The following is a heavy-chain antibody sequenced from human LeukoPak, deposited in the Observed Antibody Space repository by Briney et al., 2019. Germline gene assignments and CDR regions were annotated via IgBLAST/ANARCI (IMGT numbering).Heavy chain of an antibody. J-gene: IGHJ5*02. Sequence: PSETLSLTCTVSGGSISSSSYYWGWIRQPPGKGLEWIGSIYYSGGTYYNPSLKSRVTISVDTSKNQFSLKLSSVTAADTAVYYCARESYGYCSSTSCQNWFDPWGQGTLVTVSS. V-gene: IGHV4-39*07. D-gene: IGHD2-2*01. CDR2: IYYSGGT. CDR3: ARESYGYCSSTSCQNWFDP. CDR1: GGSISSSSYY.